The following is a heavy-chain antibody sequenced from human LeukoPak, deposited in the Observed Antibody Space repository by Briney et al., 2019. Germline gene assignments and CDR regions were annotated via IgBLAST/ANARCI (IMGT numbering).Heavy chain of an antibody. CDR2: ISSSGSTI. J-gene: IGHJ4*02. Sequence: LSLTCTVSGGSISSGDYYWSWIRQAPGKGLEWVSYISSSGSTIYYADYGKGRFTISRDNAKNLLYLQMNSLRAEDTAVYYCASDHSGGWYYFDNWGQGTLVTVSS. V-gene: IGHV3-11*01. D-gene: IGHD6-19*01. CDR1: GGSISSGDYY. CDR3: ASDHSGGWYYFDN.